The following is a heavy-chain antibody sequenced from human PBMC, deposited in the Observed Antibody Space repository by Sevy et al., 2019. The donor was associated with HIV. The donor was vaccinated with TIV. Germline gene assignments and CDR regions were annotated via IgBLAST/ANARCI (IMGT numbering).Heavy chain of an antibody. J-gene: IGHJ3*02. CDR3: ASQLGIGAFDI. Sequence: GGSLRLSCAASGLSVSRNYLSWDRQAPGKGLEWVSVIYAGGSTYYADTVKGRVTVSRDKAKNTLYYQMNSLRAEDTAVYYCASQLGIGAFDIWGQGTMVTVSS. V-gene: IGHV3-53*01. CDR1: GLSVSRNY. CDR2: IYAGGST. D-gene: IGHD7-27*01.